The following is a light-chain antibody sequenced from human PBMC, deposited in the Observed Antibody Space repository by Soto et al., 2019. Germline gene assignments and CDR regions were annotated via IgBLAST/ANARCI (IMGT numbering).Light chain of an antibody. V-gene: IGKV3-20*01. CDR2: GAS. J-gene: IGKJ5*01. CDR3: QQYGSSPIT. CDR1: QSVNTNY. Sequence: EIVLTQSPGTLSWSPGERATLSCRASQSVNTNYLAWYQQKSGQPPRLLIYGASSRATGIPDRFSGSGSGTDFTLTISRLEPEDFAAYFCQQYGSSPITFGQGTRLEIK.